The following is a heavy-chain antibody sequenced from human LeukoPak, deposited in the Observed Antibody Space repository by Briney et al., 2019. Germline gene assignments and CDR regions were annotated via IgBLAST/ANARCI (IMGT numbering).Heavy chain of an antibody. CDR2: ISGSGRTI. D-gene: IGHD5-12*01. V-gene: IGHV3-48*03. CDR1: GFTFSSYE. Sequence: GGSLRLSCAASGFTFSSYEMIWVRQAPGKGLECVSYISGSGRTIYYAGSVKGRFTISRDNAKNSLYLQMYSLRAGDTAAYYCASPQTSGYAFGYWGQGTLVTVSS. CDR3: ASPQTSGYAFGY. J-gene: IGHJ4*02.